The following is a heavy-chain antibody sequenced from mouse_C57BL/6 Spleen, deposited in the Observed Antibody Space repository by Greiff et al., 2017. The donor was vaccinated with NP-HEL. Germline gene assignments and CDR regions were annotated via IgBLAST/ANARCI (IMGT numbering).Heavy chain of an antibody. CDR3: ARGGRYGKGYFDV. Sequence: EVKLQESGPGLVKPSQSLSLTCSVTGYSITSGYYWNWIRQFPGNKLEWMGYISYDGSNNYNPSLKNRISITRDTSKNQFFLKLNSVTTEDTATYYCARGGRYGKGYFDVWGTGTTVTVSS. CDR2: ISYDGSN. D-gene: IGHD2-1*01. V-gene: IGHV3-6*01. J-gene: IGHJ1*03. CDR1: GYSITSGYY.